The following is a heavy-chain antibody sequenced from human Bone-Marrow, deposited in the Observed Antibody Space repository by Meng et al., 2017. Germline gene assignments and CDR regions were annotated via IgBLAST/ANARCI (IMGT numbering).Heavy chain of an antibody. J-gene: IGHJ5*02. CDR2: FYYSGST. Sequence: QLQLQESGPGLVKPSETLSLTCTVSGGSISSSSYYWGWIRQPPGKGLEWIGSFYYSGSTFSNPSLKNRVTISVDTSKNQFSLKLSSVTAADTAVYYCSVGELLPTWFDPWGQGILVTVSS. CDR1: GGSISSSSYY. CDR3: SVGELLPTWFDP. V-gene: IGHV4-39*01. D-gene: IGHD1-26*01.